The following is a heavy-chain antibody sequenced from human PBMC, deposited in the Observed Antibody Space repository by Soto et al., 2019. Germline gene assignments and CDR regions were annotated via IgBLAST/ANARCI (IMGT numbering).Heavy chain of an antibody. V-gene: IGHV4-31*03. CDR3: ARGNSYGFGWFDP. D-gene: IGHD5-18*01. CDR1: GGSISSGGYY. Sequence: QVQLQESGPGLVKPSQTLSLTCTVSGGSISSGGYYWSWIRQHPGKGLEWIGYIYYSGSTYYNPSRKSRATISADTSKTQFSMKLSSVTAADTAVYYCARGNSYGFGWFDPWGQGTLVTVSS. J-gene: IGHJ5*02. CDR2: IYYSGST.